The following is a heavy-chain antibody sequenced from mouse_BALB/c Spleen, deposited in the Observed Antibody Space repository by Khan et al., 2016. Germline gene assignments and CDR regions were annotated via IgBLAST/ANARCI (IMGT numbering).Heavy chain of an antibody. Sequence: VQLQQSGAELVKPGASVKLSCTASGFNIKDTYMHWVNQRPEQGLEWIGRIDPANGNTKYDPKFQGKATITADTSSNTAYLQLSSLTSEDTAVYYCASRLAYGGQGTLVTVSA. J-gene: IGHJ3*01. CDR1: GFNIKDTY. CDR3: ASRLAY. CDR2: IDPANGNT. V-gene: IGHV14-3*02.